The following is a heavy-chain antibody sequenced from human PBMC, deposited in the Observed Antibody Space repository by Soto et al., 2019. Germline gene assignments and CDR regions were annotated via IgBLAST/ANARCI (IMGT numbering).Heavy chain of an antibody. D-gene: IGHD1-26*01. CDR3: ARHVRWEPIPYYFDY. Sequence: QLQLQESGPGLVKPSETLSLTCTVSGGSISSSSYYWGWIRQPPGKGLEWIGSIYYSGSTYYNPSLKSRVTISVDTSKNQFSLKLSSVTAADTAVYYCARHVRWEPIPYYFDYWGQGTLVTVSS. CDR1: GGSISSSSYY. V-gene: IGHV4-39*01. CDR2: IYYSGST. J-gene: IGHJ4*02.